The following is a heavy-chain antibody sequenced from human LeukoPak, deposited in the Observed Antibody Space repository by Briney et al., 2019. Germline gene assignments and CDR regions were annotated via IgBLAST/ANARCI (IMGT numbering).Heavy chain of an antibody. CDR1: GYTFTTYG. CDR2: ISTYNGKT. V-gene: IGHV1-18*01. D-gene: IGHD3-22*01. Sequence: ASVKVSCKASGYTFTTYGISWVRQAPGQGLEWMGWISTYNGKTNYAQNVQGRVTMTTDTSTSTAYMELRSLRSDDTAVYYCARDLTAGWLVYFMHWRQGTVVTVSS. CDR3: ARDLTAGWLVYFMH. J-gene: IGHJ1*01.